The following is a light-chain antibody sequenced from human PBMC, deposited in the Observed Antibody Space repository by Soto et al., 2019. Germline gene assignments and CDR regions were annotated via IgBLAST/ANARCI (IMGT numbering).Light chain of an antibody. Sequence: IVTTPCAATLSVSPGERSTLAYVASQRVSRNLAWYQQKPGQAPRLLIYDASTRATGIPARFSGSGSETEFTLTISSLQSEDYAIYYCQQYNNWPPWTFGQGTKVDIK. CDR2: DAS. CDR3: QQYNNWPPWT. J-gene: IGKJ1*01. V-gene: IGKV3-15*01. CDR1: QRVSRN.